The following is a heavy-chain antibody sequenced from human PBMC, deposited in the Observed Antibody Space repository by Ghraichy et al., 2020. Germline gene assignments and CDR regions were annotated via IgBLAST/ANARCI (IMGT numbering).Heavy chain of an antibody. D-gene: IGHD1-26*01. CDR1: GFTFSSSA. V-gene: IGHV3-23*01. J-gene: IGHJ4*02. CDR3: AKASGGGTGFDS. Sequence: GGSLRLSCAASGFTFSSSAMSWVRQAPGKGLEWVSFITTNGGSTYYEDSVKGRLAISRDNSKHTLYLQMNSLRPEDTAVYYCAKASGGGTGFDSWGQGTLVTVSS. CDR2: ITTNGGST.